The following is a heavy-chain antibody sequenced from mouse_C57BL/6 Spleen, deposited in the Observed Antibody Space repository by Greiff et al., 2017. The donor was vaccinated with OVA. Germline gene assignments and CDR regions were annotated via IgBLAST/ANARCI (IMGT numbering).Heavy chain of an antibody. CDR1: GYTFTSYW. Sequence: VQLQQPGAELVRPGSSVKLSCKASGYTFTSYWMHWVKQRPIQGLEWIGNIDPSDSETHYTQKFKDKATLTVDNSSSTAYMQLSSLTSEDSAVDYGARGTAQALGDYFDYWGQGTTLTVSS. J-gene: IGHJ2*01. D-gene: IGHD3-2*02. CDR3: ARGTAQALGDYFDY. CDR2: IDPSDSET. V-gene: IGHV1-52*01.